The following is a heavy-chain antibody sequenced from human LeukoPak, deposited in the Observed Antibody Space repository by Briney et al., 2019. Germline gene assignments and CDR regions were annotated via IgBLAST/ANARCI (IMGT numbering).Heavy chain of an antibody. CDR2: ISSRDTTI. CDR1: GFIFSDYD. J-gene: IGHJ4*02. Sequence: GGSLRLPCVASGFIFSDYDMSWIRQAPGKGLEGLSYISSRDTTIHYTDSVRGRFTVSRDNAKNSLYLQMSSLRAEDTAVYYCARDQLVQYSSSWVFDYWGQGTLVTVSS. CDR3: ARDQLVQYSSSWVFDY. V-gene: IGHV3-11*01. D-gene: IGHD6-13*01.